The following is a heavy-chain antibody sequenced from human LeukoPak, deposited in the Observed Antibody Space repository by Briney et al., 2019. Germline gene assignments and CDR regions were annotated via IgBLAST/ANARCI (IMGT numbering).Heavy chain of an antibody. CDR2: ISPTSSYM. V-gene: IGHV3-21*04. J-gene: IGHJ5*02. Sequence: GGSLRLSCAASGFTFSSYGTHWVRQAPGKGLEWVSWISPTSSYMYYADSVKGRFTISRDNAKNSLYLQMNSLRAEDTALYYCVRDADGGNSWFDTWGQGTLVTVSS. CDR1: GFTFSSYG. CDR3: VRDADGGNSWFDT. D-gene: IGHD4-23*01.